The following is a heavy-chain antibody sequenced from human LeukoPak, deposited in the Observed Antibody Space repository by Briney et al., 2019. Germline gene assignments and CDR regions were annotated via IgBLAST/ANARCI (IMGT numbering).Heavy chain of an antibody. CDR3: ATDPRRPGY. CDR1: GYTLTELS. D-gene: IGHD7-27*01. Sequence: ASVNVSCKVSGYTLTELSMHWVRQAPGKGLEWIGGFDPEDGETTYAQKFQGRVTMTEDTSTDTAYMELSSLRSEDTAVYYCATDPRRPGYWGQGTLVTVSS. J-gene: IGHJ4*02. CDR2: FDPEDGET. V-gene: IGHV1-24*01.